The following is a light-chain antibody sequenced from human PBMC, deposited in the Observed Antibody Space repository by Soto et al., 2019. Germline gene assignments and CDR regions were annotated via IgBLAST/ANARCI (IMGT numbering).Light chain of an antibody. CDR1: QTVRNNY. Sequence: EIVLTQSPGTLSLSPGERATLSCRASQTVRNNYLAWYQQKPGQAPRLLIYGASNRATGIPDRFSGSGSGTDFTLTISSLQSEDCAIYYCQQYHTWPITFGGGTKVDI. CDR2: GAS. J-gene: IGKJ4*01. V-gene: IGKV3-20*01. CDR3: QQYHTWPIT.